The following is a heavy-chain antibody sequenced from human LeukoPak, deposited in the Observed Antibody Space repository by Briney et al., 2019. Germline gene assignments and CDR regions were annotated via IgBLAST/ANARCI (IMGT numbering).Heavy chain of an antibody. CDR1: GGSISSYY. J-gene: IGHJ5*02. CDR2: IYTSGST. CDR3: ARARSWWLSNWFDP. Sequence: SETLSLTCTVPGGSISSYYWSWIRQPARKGLEWIGRIYTSGSTNYNPSLKSRVTMSVDTSKNQFSLKLSSVTAADTAVYYCARARSWWLSNWFDPWGQGTLVTVSS. V-gene: IGHV4-4*07. D-gene: IGHD2-8*02.